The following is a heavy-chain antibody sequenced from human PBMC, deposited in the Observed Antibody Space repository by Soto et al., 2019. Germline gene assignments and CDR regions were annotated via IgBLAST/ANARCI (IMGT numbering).Heavy chain of an antibody. CDR3: ARHRSSYYAMDV. J-gene: IGHJ6*02. D-gene: IGHD3-16*02. CDR1: GGSLSADY. Sequence: QVQLQQWGAVLLKPSETLSLTCAVYGGSLSADYWIWIRQPPVQGREWIGEISHSGRTDYNPSLKSRVAISADTSKSQFSMKLSSVTAADTAVYYCARHRSSYYAMDVWGRGTTVTVS. CDR2: ISHSGRT. V-gene: IGHV4-34*01.